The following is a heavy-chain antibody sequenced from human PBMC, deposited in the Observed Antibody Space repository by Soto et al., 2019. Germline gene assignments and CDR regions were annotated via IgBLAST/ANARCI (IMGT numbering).Heavy chain of an antibody. CDR2: MLYSGLT. J-gene: IGHJ5*02. Sequence: PSETLSLTCSVSGYSVSSSDYYWAWIRQPPGKGLEWIGSMLYSGLTYYNPSLKSRVTLSVDTSKNQFSVRLNSVTASDTAVYYCARMISSGDSPGWFDPWGQGTLVTVSS. CDR3: ARMISSGDSPGWFDP. CDR1: GYSVSSSDYY. D-gene: IGHD2-21*01. V-gene: IGHV4-39*01.